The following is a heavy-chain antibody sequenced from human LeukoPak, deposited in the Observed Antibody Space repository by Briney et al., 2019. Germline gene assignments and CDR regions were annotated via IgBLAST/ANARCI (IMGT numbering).Heavy chain of an antibody. Sequence: GGSLRLSCAASGFTFSNYWMHWVRQAPGKGLVWVSRINSDGINTSYADSVKGRFTISRDNAKNTLNLQMNSLRAEDTAVYYCAKDHYYYDSSGYYPDAFDIWGQGTMVTVSS. CDR2: INSDGINT. CDR3: AKDHYYYDSSGYYPDAFDI. V-gene: IGHV3-74*01. D-gene: IGHD3-22*01. J-gene: IGHJ3*02. CDR1: GFTFSNYW.